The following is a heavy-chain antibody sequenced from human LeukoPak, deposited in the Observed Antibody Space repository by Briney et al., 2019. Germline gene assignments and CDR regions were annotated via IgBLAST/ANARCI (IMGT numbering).Heavy chain of an antibody. Sequence: GGSLRLSCAASGFTFSSYSVNWVRQAPGKGLEWVSSISSSSSYIYYADSVKGRFTISRDNAKNSLYLQMNSLRAEDTAVYYCARERELYYFDYWGQGTLVTVSS. CDR3: ARERELYYFDY. D-gene: IGHD1-26*01. J-gene: IGHJ4*02. V-gene: IGHV3-21*01. CDR1: GFTFSSYS. CDR2: ISSSSSYI.